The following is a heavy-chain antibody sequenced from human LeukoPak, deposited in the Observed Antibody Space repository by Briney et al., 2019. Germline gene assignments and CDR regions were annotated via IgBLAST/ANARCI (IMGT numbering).Heavy chain of an antibody. J-gene: IGHJ3*02. Sequence: GGSLRLSCAASGFTFSSYSMNWVRQAPGKGLEWVSGVTGSGGSTYYADSVKGRFTISRDNSKNALYLQMNSLRAEDTAVYYCAKPGGLVGPKGGAFDIWGPGTMVTVSS. CDR1: GFTFSSYS. CDR3: AKPGGLVGPKGGAFDI. D-gene: IGHD1-26*01. V-gene: IGHV3-23*01. CDR2: VTGSGGST.